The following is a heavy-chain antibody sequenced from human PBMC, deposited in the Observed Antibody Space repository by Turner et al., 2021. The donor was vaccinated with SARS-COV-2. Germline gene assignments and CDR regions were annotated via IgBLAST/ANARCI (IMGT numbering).Heavy chain of an antibody. CDR1: GFSLSDARVG. CDR2: IFSNGER. CDR3: ARVRRGATSWYEEGLDV. Sequence: GFSLSDARVGVSWIRQPPGKALQWLAHIFSNGERYYNTSLRRRITISTDTSKTQVILTLTAVDPADTATYRCARVRRGATSWYEEGLDVWGQGTMVTISS. D-gene: IGHD6-13*01. V-gene: IGHV2-26*02. J-gene: IGHJ3*01.